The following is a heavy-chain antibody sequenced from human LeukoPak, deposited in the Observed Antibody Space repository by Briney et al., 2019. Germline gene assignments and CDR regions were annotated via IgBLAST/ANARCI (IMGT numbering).Heavy chain of an antibody. V-gene: IGHV4-34*01. CDR2: INHSGST. D-gene: IGHD1-14*01. Sequence: SETLSLTCAVYGGSFSGYYWSWTRQPPGKGLEWIGEINHSGSTNYNPSLKSRVTISVDTSKNQFSLKLSSVTAADTAVYYCARTGRQHGLDYWGQGTLVTVSS. J-gene: IGHJ4*02. CDR1: GGSFSGYY. CDR3: ARTGRQHGLDY.